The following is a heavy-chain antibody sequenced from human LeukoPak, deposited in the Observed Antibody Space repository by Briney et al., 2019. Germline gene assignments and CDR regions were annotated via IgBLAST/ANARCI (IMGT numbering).Heavy chain of an antibody. CDR2: LSGSGGDT. D-gene: IGHD6-6*01. V-gene: IGHV3-23*01. Sequence: GGSLRLSCVASGFTFGHNAMAWVRQAPGKRLEWVSALSGSGGDTFYADSVKGRFTISRDNSKNTLYLQLSSLRPDDAAVYYCAKGAPSSSSIFDFWGPGALVTVSS. CDR1: GFTFGHNA. CDR3: AKGAPSSSSIFDF. J-gene: IGHJ4*02.